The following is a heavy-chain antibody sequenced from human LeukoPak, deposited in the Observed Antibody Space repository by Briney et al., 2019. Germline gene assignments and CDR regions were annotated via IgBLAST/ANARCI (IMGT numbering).Heavy chain of an antibody. CDR3: ATGGRGYCSSTSCFRYYYMDV. J-gene: IGHJ6*03. Sequence: GGSLRLSCAASGFTFSSYGMHWVRQAPGKGLEWVAFIRYDGSNKYYADSVKGRFTISRDNSKNTLYLQMNSLRAEDTAVYYCATGGRGYCSSTSCFRYYYMDVWGKGTTVTVSS. CDR2: IRYDGSNK. D-gene: IGHD2-2*01. V-gene: IGHV3-30*02. CDR1: GFTFSSYG.